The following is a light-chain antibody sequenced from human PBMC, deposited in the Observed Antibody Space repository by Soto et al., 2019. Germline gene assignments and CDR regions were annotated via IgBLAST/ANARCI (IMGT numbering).Light chain of an antibody. V-gene: IGKV1-12*01. Sequence: DIQLTQSPSSVSASVGDRVTITCRASQAISSRLAWYQQKPGKAPNLLIYAASSLQTGVPSRFSGSGSGTDFTLTISSLQPEDFATYYCQQANSFPITFGQGTRLE. J-gene: IGKJ5*01. CDR2: AAS. CDR1: QAISSR. CDR3: QQANSFPIT.